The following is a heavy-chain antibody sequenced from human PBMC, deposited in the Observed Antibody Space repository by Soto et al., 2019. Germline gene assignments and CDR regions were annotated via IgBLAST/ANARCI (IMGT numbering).Heavy chain of an antibody. D-gene: IGHD2-15*01. V-gene: IGHV4-59*01. J-gene: IGHJ5*02. CDR2: IYYSGST. CDR3: ASQLGYCSGGSCYDNWFDP. Sequence: PSETLSLTCTVSGGPISSYYWSWIRQPPGKGLEWIGYIYYSGSTNYNPSLKSRVTISVDTSKNQFSLKLSSVTAADTAVYYCASQLGYCSGGSCYDNWFDPWGQGTLVTVSS. CDR1: GGPISSYY.